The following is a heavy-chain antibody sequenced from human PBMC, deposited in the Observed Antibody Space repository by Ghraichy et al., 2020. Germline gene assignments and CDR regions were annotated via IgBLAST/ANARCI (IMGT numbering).Heavy chain of an antibody. CDR2: INHSGST. D-gene: IGHD5-12*01. J-gene: IGHJ4*02. CDR1: GGSFSGYY. CDR3: ACRKWLRSYYFDY. V-gene: IGHV4-34*01. Sequence: SETLSLTCAVYGGSFSGYYWSWIRQPPGKGLEWIGEINHSGSTNYNPSLKSRVTISVDTSKNQFSLKLSSVTAADTAVYYCACRKWLRSYYFDYWGQGTLVTVSS.